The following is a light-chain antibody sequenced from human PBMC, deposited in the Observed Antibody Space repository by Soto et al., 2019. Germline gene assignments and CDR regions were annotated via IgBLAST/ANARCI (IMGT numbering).Light chain of an antibody. CDR1: ISDVGGYNS. J-gene: IGLJ1*01. V-gene: IGLV2-11*01. CDR3: CSYVGSYSYV. Sequence: QSVLTQPRSVSGSPGQSVTVSCIGTISDVGGYNSVSWYQEHPGKAPKLMIYDVIKRPSGVPDRFSGSKSGNTASLTISGLLAEDEADYYCCSYVGSYSYVFGTGTKVTVL. CDR2: DVI.